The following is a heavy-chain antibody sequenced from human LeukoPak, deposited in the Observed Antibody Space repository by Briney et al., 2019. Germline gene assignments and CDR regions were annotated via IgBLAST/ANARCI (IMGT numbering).Heavy chain of an antibody. D-gene: IGHD2-21*02. Sequence: PGGSLRLSCAASGFTFSDYYMSWIRQAPGKGLEWVSYISSSSSYTNYADSVRGRFTVSRDNAKNSLYLQMNSLRAEDTAVYYCASSSEVTHFDYWGQGTLVTVSS. CDR3: ASSSEVTHFDY. CDR1: GFTFSDYY. J-gene: IGHJ4*02. CDR2: ISSSSSYT. V-gene: IGHV3-11*03.